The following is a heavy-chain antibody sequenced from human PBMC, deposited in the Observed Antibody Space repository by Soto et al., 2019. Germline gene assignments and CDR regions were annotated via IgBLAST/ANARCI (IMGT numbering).Heavy chain of an antibody. CDR3: ASLWGPYYDFWSGYFDY. J-gene: IGHJ4*02. D-gene: IGHD3-3*01. CDR1: GFTFSSYA. V-gene: IGHV3-23*01. CDR2: ISGSGGST. Sequence: GGSLRLSCAASGFTFSSYAMSWVRQAPGKGLEWVSAISGSGGSTYYADSVKGRFTISRDNSKNTLYLQMNSLRAEDTAVYYCASLWGPYYDFWSGYFDYWGQGTLVTVSS.